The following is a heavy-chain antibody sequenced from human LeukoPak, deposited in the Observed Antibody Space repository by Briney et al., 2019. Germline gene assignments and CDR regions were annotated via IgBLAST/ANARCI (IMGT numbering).Heavy chain of an antibody. D-gene: IGHD6-13*01. J-gene: IGHJ6*02. CDR3: ARLGSAAGKTYYYYYGMDV. Sequence: KPSETLSLTCTVSGGSISSSSYYWGWIRQPPGKGLEWIGSIYYSGSTYYNPSLKSRVTISVDTSKNQFSLKLSSVTAADTAVYYCARLGSAAGKTYYYYYGMDVWGQGTTVTVSS. CDR1: GGSISSSSYY. CDR2: IYYSGST. V-gene: IGHV4-39*01.